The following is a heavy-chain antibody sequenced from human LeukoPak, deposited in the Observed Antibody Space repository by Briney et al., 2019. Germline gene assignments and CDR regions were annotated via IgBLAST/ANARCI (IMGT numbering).Heavy chain of an antibody. J-gene: IGHJ6*02. V-gene: IGHV1-18*01. D-gene: IGHD2-2*01. Sequence: ASVKVSCKASGYTFTSYGISWVRQAPGQGLEWMGWISAYNGNTNYAQKLQGRVTMTTDTSTSTAYMELRSLRSDDTAVYYCATYCSSTGCYHYGMDVWGQGTTVTVSS. CDR1: GYTFTSYG. CDR3: ATYCSSTGCYHYGMDV. CDR2: ISAYNGNT.